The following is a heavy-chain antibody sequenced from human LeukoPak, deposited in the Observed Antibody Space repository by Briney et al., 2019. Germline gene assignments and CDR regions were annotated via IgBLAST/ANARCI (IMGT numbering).Heavy chain of an antibody. Sequence: ASVKVSCKAPGYTFTGYYLHWVRQAPGQGLEWMGWINPNSGDTNYAQKFQGSVTMTRDTSISTAYMELSRLRSDDTAVYYCARDGTFDFWGQGTRVTVSS. J-gene: IGHJ3*01. D-gene: IGHD1-1*01. CDR3: ARDGTFDF. CDR1: GYTFTGYY. V-gene: IGHV1-2*02. CDR2: INPNSGDT.